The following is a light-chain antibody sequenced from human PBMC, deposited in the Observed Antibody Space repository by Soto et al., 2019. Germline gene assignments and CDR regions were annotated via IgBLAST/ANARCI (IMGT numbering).Light chain of an antibody. V-gene: IGKV1-39*01. J-gene: IGKJ2*02. CDR3: QQSYSTPRT. CDR1: QSTSFY. Sequence: DIQMTQSPSSLSASVGDRVSITCRASQSTSFYLNWYQQKPGKAPKILIYAASSLQSGVPSRFSGSGSGTDFTLTISSLQPEDFANYYCQQSYSTPRTFGQGTKVEIK. CDR2: AAS.